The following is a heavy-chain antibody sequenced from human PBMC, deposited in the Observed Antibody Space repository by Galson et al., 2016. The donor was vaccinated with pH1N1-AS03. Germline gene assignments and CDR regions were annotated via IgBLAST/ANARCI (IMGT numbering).Heavy chain of an antibody. CDR3: STDETFYYYYGMDV. V-gene: IGHV3-15*01. Sequence: SLRLSCAASGFTFSNAWMTWVRQAPGKELEWVGRIKSKSDGGTTDYAAPVKARFTISRDDSKNTLYLQMNSLKTEDTAVYYCSTDETFYYYYGMDVWGRGTTVTVPS. CDR2: IKSKSDGGTT. J-gene: IGHJ6*02. CDR1: GFTFSNAW.